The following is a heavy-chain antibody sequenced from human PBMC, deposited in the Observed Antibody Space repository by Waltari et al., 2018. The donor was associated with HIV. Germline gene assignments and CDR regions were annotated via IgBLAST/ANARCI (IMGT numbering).Heavy chain of an antibody. CDR2: ISSSGSTI. J-gene: IGHJ4*02. D-gene: IGHD1-26*01. CDR1: GFTFSTYE. Sequence: EVQVVESGGGLVQPGGSLRLSCAASGFTFSTYEMNWVRQAPGKGVDVVSYISSSGSTIYYADTVKGRFTISRDNAKNSLYLQMNSLRAEDTAVYFCARDGSSYYGLDYWGRGTLVTVSS. V-gene: IGHV3-48*03. CDR3: ARDGSSYYGLDY.